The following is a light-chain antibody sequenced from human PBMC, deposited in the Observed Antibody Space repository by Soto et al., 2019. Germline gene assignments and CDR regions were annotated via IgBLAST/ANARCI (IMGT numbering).Light chain of an antibody. V-gene: IGKV3-11*01. J-gene: IGKJ5*01. CDR1: QSVSTN. CDR2: GAY. Sequence: ELVLTQSPSTMSVSPGERATLSCRASQSVSTNLAWYQQKPGQPPRLLIYGAYTRATDIPARFSGSGSGTEFTLTISSLEPEDFAVYYCQQRSKWFSFGQGTRLEIK. CDR3: QQRSKWFS.